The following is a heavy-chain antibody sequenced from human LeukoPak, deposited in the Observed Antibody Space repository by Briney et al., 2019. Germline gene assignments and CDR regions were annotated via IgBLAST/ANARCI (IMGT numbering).Heavy chain of an antibody. D-gene: IGHD3-22*01. CDR1: GFTFSSYA. Sequence: GGSLRLSCAASGFTFSSYAMSWVRQAPGKGLEWVSVISSRGGSTYYADSVKGRFTISRDNSKNTVYLQMNSLRAEDTAVYYCARAEPSTHYYDSSGLFLGHWGQGTLVTVSS. J-gene: IGHJ1*01. V-gene: IGHV3-23*01. CDR2: ISSRGGST. CDR3: ARAEPSTHYYDSSGLFLGH.